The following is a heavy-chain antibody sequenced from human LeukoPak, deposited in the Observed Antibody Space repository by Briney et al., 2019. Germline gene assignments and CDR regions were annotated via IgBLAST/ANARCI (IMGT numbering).Heavy chain of an antibody. CDR3: AISSTSATWYY. CDR1: GGSMSSYY. Sequence: SETLSLTCTVSGGSMSSYYWSWIRQPPGKGLEWIGYIYYSGSTNYNPSLKSRVTISVDTSKNQFSLKLSSVTAADTAVYYRAISSTSATWYYWGQGTLVTVSS. V-gene: IGHV4-59*01. D-gene: IGHD2-2*01. J-gene: IGHJ4*02. CDR2: IYYSGST.